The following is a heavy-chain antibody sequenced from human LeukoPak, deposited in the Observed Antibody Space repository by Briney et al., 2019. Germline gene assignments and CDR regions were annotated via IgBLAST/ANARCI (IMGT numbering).Heavy chain of an antibody. Sequence: GGSLRLSCAASGFTFSNAWMSWVRQAPGKGLEWVGRIKSKTDGGTTDYAAPVKGRFTISRDDSKNTLSVQMNSLETEDTAVYFCATSGQHWDVFDFWGQGTLVTVSS. CDR3: ATSGQHWDVFDF. J-gene: IGHJ4*02. CDR2: IKSKTDGGTT. D-gene: IGHD1-1*01. V-gene: IGHV3-15*01. CDR1: GFTFSNAW.